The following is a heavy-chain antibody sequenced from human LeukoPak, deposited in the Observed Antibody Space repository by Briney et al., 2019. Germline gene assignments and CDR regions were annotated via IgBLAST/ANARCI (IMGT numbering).Heavy chain of an antibody. J-gene: IGHJ4*02. CDR3: ARDLDGSGSYYTDY. Sequence: ASVKVSCKASGYTFAGYGISWVRQAPGQGLEWMGWISAYKGNTNYAQEFQGRVTMTTDTSTSTAYMELRSLRSDDTAVYYCARDLDGSGSYYTDYWGQGTLVTVSS. D-gene: IGHD3-10*01. CDR2: ISAYKGNT. V-gene: IGHV1-18*01. CDR1: GYTFAGYG.